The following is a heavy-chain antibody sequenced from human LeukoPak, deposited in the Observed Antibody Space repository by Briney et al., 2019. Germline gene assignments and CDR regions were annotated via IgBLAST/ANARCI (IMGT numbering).Heavy chain of an antibody. J-gene: IGHJ4*02. CDR1: GFTFSSYE. CDR3: ARSGSSWYITHYYFDY. CDR2: ISSSGSTI. Sequence: GGSLRLSCAASGFTFSSYEMNWVRQAPGKRLEWVSYISSSGSTIYYADSVKGRFTISRDNAKNSLYLQMNSLRAEDTAVYYCARSGSSWYITHYYFDYWGQGTLVTVSS. D-gene: IGHD6-13*01. V-gene: IGHV3-48*03.